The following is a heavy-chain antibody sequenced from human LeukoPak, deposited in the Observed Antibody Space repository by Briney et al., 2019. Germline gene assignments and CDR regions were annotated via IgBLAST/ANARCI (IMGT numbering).Heavy chain of an antibody. J-gene: IGHJ4*02. D-gene: IGHD6-13*01. Sequence: PSETLSLTCAVYGGSFSGYYWSWIRQPPGNGLEWIGEINHSGSTNYNPSLKSRVTISVDTSKNQFSLKLSSVTAADTAVYYCARIRIAAAGPLDYWGQGTLVTVSS. CDR3: ARIRIAAAGPLDY. CDR2: INHSGST. V-gene: IGHV4-34*01. CDR1: GGSFSGYY.